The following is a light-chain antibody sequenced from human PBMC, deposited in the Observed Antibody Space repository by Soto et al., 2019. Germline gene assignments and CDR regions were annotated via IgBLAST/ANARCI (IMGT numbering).Light chain of an antibody. V-gene: IGKV3-20*01. CDR2: GAS. J-gene: IGKJ1*01. Sequence: EIVLTQSPCTLSLSPGERAILSCRASQSVRNSYLAWYQQKPGQAPRLLIYGASTRATGIPDRFSGSGSGTDFTLTISRLESEDFAVYYCQQYGSSPRTFGQGTKVDIK. CDR3: QQYGSSPRT. CDR1: QSVRNSY.